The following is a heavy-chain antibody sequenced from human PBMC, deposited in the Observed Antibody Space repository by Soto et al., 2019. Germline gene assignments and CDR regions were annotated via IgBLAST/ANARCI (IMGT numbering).Heavy chain of an antibody. V-gene: IGHV4-31*03. D-gene: IGHD3-22*01. J-gene: IGHJ4*02. CDR1: GGSISSGGYY. CDR2: FYYGGST. CDR3: ARSKDSDGYYYFDY. Sequence: QVQLQESGPGLVKPSQTLSLTCTVSGGSISSGGYYWSWIRQHPGKGLEWIGYFYYGGSTYYNPSLKSRITISADTSKNQSPLSLSSVTAADTPVYDYARSKDSDGYYYFDYWGQGTLVTVSS.